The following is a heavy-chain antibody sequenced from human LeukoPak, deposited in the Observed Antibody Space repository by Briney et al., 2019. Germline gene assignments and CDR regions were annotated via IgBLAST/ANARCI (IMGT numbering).Heavy chain of an antibody. D-gene: IGHD6-13*01. Sequence: ASVKVSCKASGYTFTSYAMHWMRQAPGQRLEWMGWINAGNGNTKYSQKFQGRVTITRDTSATTAYMELSSLRSEDTAVYFCARGGLSRTCGYDWGQGTLVTVSA. CDR3: ARGGLSRTCGYD. CDR2: INAGNGNT. J-gene: IGHJ4*02. CDR1: GYTFTSYA. V-gene: IGHV1-3*01.